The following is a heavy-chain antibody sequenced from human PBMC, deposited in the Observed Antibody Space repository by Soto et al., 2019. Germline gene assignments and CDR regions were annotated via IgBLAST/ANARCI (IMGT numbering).Heavy chain of an antibody. J-gene: IGHJ3*02. D-gene: IGHD2-2*02. Sequence: ASVKVSCKASGYTFTSYGISWVRQAPGQGLEWMGWISAYNGNTNYAQKLQGRVTMTRDTSISTAYMELSRLRSDDTAVYYCARPSCSSTSCYTSSGAFDIWGQGTMVTVSS. V-gene: IGHV1-18*01. CDR2: ISAYNGNT. CDR1: GYTFTSYG. CDR3: ARPSCSSTSCYTSSGAFDI.